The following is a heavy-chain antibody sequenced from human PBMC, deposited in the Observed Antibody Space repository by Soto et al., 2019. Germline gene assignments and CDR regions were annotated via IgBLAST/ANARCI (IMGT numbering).Heavy chain of an antibody. CDR3: AVGGGLPRYY. Sequence: QLQLQESGSGLVKPSQTLSLTCAVSGGSISSGGYSWSWIRQPPGKGLEWIGYIYHSGTTYYNPSLKSRVTISVDRSKKQFSMERSSVTAADTAVYYCAVGGGLPRYYWVQGTLVTVS. CDR2: IYHSGTT. J-gene: IGHJ4*02. CDR1: GGSISSGGYS. V-gene: IGHV4-30-2*01. D-gene: IGHD3-16*01.